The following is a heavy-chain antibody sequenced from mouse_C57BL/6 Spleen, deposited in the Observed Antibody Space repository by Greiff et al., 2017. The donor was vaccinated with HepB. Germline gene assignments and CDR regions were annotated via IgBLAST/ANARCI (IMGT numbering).Heavy chain of an antibody. CDR1: GYAFSSSW. CDR3: ARQGLRSRYFGV. Sequence: QVQLQQSGPELVKPGASVKISCKASGYAFSSSWMNWVKQRPGKGLEWIGRIYPGDGDTNYNGKFKGKATLTADKSSSTAYMQLSSLTSEDSAVYFCARQGLRSRYFGVWGTGTTVTVSS. V-gene: IGHV1-82*01. J-gene: IGHJ1*03. CDR2: IYPGDGDT. D-gene: IGHD1-1*01.